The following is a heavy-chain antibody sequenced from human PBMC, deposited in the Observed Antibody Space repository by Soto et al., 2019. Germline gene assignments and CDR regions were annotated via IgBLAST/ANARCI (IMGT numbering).Heavy chain of an antibody. J-gene: IGHJ3*01. V-gene: IGHV3-9*01. CDR2: ISWSSHET. D-gene: IGHD3-10*01. CDR1: GFSFDNVA. CDR3: AKGWTFISADGFDF. Sequence: EVQLVESGGGWIQPGRSLKVTCAASGFSFDNVAMHWVRQAPGKGLEWVAGISWSSHETGYADSEKGRFTISRDNAKNSLYLQMTSLRAEDTALYYCAKGWTFISADGFDFWGQGTMVTVSS.